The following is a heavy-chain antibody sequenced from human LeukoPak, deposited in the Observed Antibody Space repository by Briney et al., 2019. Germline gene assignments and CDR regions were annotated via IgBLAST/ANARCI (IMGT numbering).Heavy chain of an antibody. CDR1: GFSFSGAW. D-gene: IGHD1-26*01. CDR3: STANKGYFS. J-gene: IGHJ5*02. V-gene: IGHV3-15*01. CDR2: VKGKTDGGTT. Sequence: KPGGSLRLSCAASGFSFSGAWMSWVRQAPGKGLEWVGRVKGKTDGGTTDYAAPVRGRFTISRDDSKNTLYLQMNSLKIEDTAVYHCSTANKGYFSWGQGTLVTVSS.